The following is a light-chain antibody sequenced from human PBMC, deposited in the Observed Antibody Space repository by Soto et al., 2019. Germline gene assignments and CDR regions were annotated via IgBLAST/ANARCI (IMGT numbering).Light chain of an antibody. CDR1: QSVSSN. CDR2: GAS. V-gene: IGKV3-15*01. CDR3: QQYKNWPGT. J-gene: IGKJ1*01. Sequence: EIVMTQSPATLSVSPGERATLSCRASQSVSSNLAWYQQKPGQAPRLLIYGASTRATGIPARFSGSGSGTEFTLTISSLQSEDFAVYYCQQYKNWPGTFGQGTKVDI.